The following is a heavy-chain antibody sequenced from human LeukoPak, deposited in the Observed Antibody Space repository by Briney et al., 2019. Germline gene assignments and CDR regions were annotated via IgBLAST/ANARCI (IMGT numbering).Heavy chain of an antibody. CDR1: GGSISSSSYY. Sequence: PSETLSLTCTVSGGSISSSSYYWGWIRQPPGKGLEWIGSIYYSGSTYYNPSLKSRVTISVDTSKNQFSLKLSSVTAADTAVYYSARGIEGQDYWGQGTLVTVPS. CDR2: IYYSGST. V-gene: IGHV4-39*07. D-gene: IGHD5/OR15-5a*01. CDR3: ARGIEGQDY. J-gene: IGHJ4*02.